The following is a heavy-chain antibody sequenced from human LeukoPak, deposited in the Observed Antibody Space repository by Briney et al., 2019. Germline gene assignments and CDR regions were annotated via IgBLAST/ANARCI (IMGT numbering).Heavy chain of an antibody. D-gene: IGHD1-26*01. CDR2: ISSSRSYI. CDR1: GFTFSSYS. J-gene: IGHJ4*02. Sequence: GGSLRLSCAASGFTFSSYSMNWVRQAPGKGLEWVSSISSSRSYIYYADSVKGRFTISRDNAKNSLYLQMNSLRADDTAVYYCARSAGATTFYYFDYWGQGTLVTVSS. V-gene: IGHV3-21*01. CDR3: ARSAGATTFYYFDY.